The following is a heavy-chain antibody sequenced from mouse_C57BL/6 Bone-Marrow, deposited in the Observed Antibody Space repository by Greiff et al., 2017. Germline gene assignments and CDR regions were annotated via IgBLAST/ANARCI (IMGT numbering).Heavy chain of an antibody. V-gene: IGHV5-4*03. CDR1: GFTFSSYA. Sequence: EVKLVESGGGLVKPGGSLKLSCAASGFTFSSYAMSWVRQTPEKRLEWVATISDGGSYTYYPDNVKGRFTISRDNAKNTLYLQMSHLKSEDTAMYYGARDEGLRPWFAYWGQGTLVTVSA. J-gene: IGHJ3*01. CDR3: ARDEGLRPWFAY. D-gene: IGHD2-4*01. CDR2: ISDGGSYT.